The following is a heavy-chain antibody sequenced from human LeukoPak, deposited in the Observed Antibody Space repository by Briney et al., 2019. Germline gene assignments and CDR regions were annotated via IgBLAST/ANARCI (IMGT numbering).Heavy chain of an antibody. J-gene: IGHJ3*02. V-gene: IGHV4-34*01. CDR3: ARGNPYDSSGYYRDAFDI. CDR1: GGSFSGYY. D-gene: IGHD3-22*01. Sequence: SETLSLTCAVYGGSFSGYYWSWIRQPPGKGLEWIGEINHSGSTNYHPSLKSRVTISVGTSKNQFSLKLSSVTAADTAVYYCARGNPYDSSGYYRDAFDIWGQGTMVTVSS. CDR2: INHSGST.